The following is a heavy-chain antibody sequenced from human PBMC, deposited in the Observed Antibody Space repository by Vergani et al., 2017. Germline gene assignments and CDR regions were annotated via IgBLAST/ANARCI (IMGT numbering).Heavy chain of an antibody. CDR1: GFTFSSYS. D-gene: IGHD4-17*01. J-gene: IGHJ4*02. V-gene: IGHV3-48*01. Sequence: EVQLVESGGGLVQPGGSLRLSCAASGFTFSSYSMNWVRQAPGKGLEWVSYISSSSNTKYYADSVKGRFTISRDNAKNSLYLQMNSLRAEDTAVYYCARDTLPPDYGDYVGFDYWGQGTLVTVSS. CDR3: ARDTLPPDYGDYVGFDY. CDR2: ISSSSNTK.